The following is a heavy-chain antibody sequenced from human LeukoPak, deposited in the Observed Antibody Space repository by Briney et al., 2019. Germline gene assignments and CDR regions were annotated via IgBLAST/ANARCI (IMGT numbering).Heavy chain of an antibody. J-gene: IGHJ4*02. CDR3: ARNTVSAAGDY. CDR2: IKEDGSEE. D-gene: IGHD4-17*01. Sequence: PGGSLRLSCAASGFALRSSWMTWVRQAPGQGLEWVANIKEDGSEENYVDSVKGRFTISRDNAKNSLYLQMNSLGAEDTSVYYCARNTVSAAGDYWGQGTLVIVSS. CDR1: GFALRSSW. V-gene: IGHV3-7*01.